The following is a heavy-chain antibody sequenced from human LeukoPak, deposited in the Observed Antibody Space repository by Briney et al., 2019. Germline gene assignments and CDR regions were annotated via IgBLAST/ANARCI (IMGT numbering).Heavy chain of an antibody. Sequence: GASVKVSCKASGGTFSSYAINWVRQAPGQGLEWMGWISAYNGNTNYAQSLQGRVTMTTDTSTSTVYMEMRSLTSDDTAVYYCARDLDQYNGRFGGFGHDFWGQGTLVTVPS. D-gene: IGHD3-10*01. CDR1: GGTFSSYA. J-gene: IGHJ4*02. CDR2: ISAYNGNT. V-gene: IGHV1-18*01. CDR3: ARDLDQYNGRFGGFGHDF.